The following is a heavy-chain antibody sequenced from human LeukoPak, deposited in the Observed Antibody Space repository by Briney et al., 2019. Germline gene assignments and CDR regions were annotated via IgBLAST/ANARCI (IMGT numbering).Heavy chain of an antibody. CDR2: IYYSGST. J-gene: IGHJ3*02. V-gene: IGHV4-59*01. CDR3: ATYLAGYYDSSGYLKGGNAFDI. CDR1: GGSISSYS. Sequence: SETLSLTCTVSGGSISSYSWSWIRQPPGKGLEWIGYIYYSGSTNYNPSLKSRVTISVDTSKNQFSLKLSSVTAADTAVYYCATYLAGYYDSSGYLKGGNAFDIWGQGTMVTVSS. D-gene: IGHD3-22*01.